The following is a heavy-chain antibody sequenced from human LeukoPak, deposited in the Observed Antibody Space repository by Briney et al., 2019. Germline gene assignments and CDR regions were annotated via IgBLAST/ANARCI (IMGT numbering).Heavy chain of an antibody. CDR2: INHSGSI. V-gene: IGHV4-34*01. CDR3: AREGDPGSGYNYGNWLDP. D-gene: IGHD5-24*01. CDR1: GGSISSYY. Sequence: PSETLSLTCTVSGGSISSYYWSWIRQPPGKGLEWIGEINHSGSINYNPSLKSRVTISLDTSKSQFSLKLRFVTTADTAVYYCAREGDPGSGYNYGNWLDPWAREPWSPSPQ. J-gene: IGHJ5*02.